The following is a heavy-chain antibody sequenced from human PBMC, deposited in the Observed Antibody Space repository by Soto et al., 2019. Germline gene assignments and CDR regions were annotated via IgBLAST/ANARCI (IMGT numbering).Heavy chain of an antibody. CDR2: IRSGRDT. J-gene: IGHJ6*02. Sequence: GGSLRLSCAVSGFTFSNHYIHWVRQAPGKGLEWVSSIRSGRDTFYADSVKGRFSISRDDATSSVSLQMNSLRGEDTAVYFCAREETAWPLAYGLDVWGQGTTVTVSS. V-gene: IGHV3-21*01. D-gene: IGHD2-21*02. CDR1: GFTFSNHY. CDR3: AREETAWPLAYGLDV.